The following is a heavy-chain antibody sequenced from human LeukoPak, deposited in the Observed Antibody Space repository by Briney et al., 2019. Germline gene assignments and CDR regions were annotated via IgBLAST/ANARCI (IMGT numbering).Heavy chain of an antibody. V-gene: IGHV4-34*01. CDR3: ATYDRSAFDI. CDR2: INHSGST. Sequence: SETLSLTCTVSGGSISSYYWSWIRQPPGKGLEWIGEINHSGSTNYNPSLKSRVTISVDTSKNQFSLKLSSVTAADTAVYYCATYDRSAFDIWGQGTMVTVSS. D-gene: IGHD3-22*01. CDR1: GGSISSYY. J-gene: IGHJ3*02.